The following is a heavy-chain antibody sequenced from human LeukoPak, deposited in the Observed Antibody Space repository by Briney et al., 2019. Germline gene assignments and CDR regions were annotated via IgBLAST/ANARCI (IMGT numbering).Heavy chain of an antibody. Sequence: KPGESLKISCTGSGYSFTNYWIGWVRRMPGKGLEWMGIIYPDDSDTRYRPPFQGQVTISADKSIATPYLQWSSLKASDTAMYYCARLQYSNGYVDYWGQGTLVTVSS. D-gene: IGHD5-18*01. V-gene: IGHV5-51*01. CDR1: GYSFTNYW. J-gene: IGHJ4*02. CDR3: ARLQYSNGYVDY. CDR2: IYPDDSDT.